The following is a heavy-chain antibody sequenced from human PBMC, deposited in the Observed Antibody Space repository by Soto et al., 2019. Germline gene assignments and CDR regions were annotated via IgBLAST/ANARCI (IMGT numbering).Heavy chain of an antibody. CDR2: ISGSAVST. CDR1: GLTFSDYP. J-gene: IGHJ3*01. CDR3: AKPQSGSYYAAFDV. Sequence: EVQLVESGGGLVQPGGSLRLSCAVSGLTFSDYPMDWVLQAPGKGLEWISRISGSAVSTYYADSVKGRFTISRDNSNNTLYLEMSSLRGEDTAVYYCAKPQSGSYYAAFDVWGQGKMVTVSS. V-gene: IGHV3-23*04. D-gene: IGHD1-26*01.